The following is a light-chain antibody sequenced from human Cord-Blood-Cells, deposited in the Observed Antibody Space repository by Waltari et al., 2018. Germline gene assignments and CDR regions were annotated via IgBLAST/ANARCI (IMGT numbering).Light chain of an antibody. CDR3: SSYTSSSTWV. J-gene: IGLJ3*02. V-gene: IGLV2-14*03. CDR2: DVS. Sequence: QSALTQHAPVSGSPGQSITISRTGTSSHVGGYNYVSWYQHHPGKAPKLMIYDVSNRPSGVSNRFSGSKSGNTASLTISGLQAEDEADYYCSSYTSSSTWVFGGGTKLTVL. CDR1: SSHVGGYNY.